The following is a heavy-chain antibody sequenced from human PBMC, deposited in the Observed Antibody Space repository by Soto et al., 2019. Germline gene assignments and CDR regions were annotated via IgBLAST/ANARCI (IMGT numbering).Heavy chain of an antibody. CDR3: ARDLTKRVVPAKHYYYYYGMDV. D-gene: IGHD2-2*01. Sequence: GGSLRLSCAASGFTFSSYGMHWVRQAPGKGLEWVAVIWYDGSNKYYADSVKGRFTISRDNSKNTLYLQMNSLRAEDTAVYYCARDLTKRVVPAKHYYYYYGMDVWGQGTTVTVSS. V-gene: IGHV3-33*01. CDR1: GFTFSSYG. CDR2: IWYDGSNK. J-gene: IGHJ6*02.